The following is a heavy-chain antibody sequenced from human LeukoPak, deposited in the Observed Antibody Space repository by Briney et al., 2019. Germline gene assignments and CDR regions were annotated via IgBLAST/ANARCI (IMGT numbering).Heavy chain of an antibody. D-gene: IGHD6-19*01. CDR2: IYYSGST. Sequence: SDTLSLTCAVSGYSISSSNWWDWIRQPPGKGLEWIGYIYYSGSTYYNPSLKSRVTMSVDTSKNQFSLKLSSVTAVDTAVYYCARIPFTDIAVAVDWGQGTLVTVSS. V-gene: IGHV4-28*01. CDR1: GYSISSSNW. J-gene: IGHJ4*02. CDR3: ARIPFTDIAVAVD.